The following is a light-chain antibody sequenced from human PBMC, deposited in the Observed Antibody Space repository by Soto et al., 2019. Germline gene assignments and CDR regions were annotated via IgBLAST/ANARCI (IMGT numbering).Light chain of an antibody. CDR2: AAS. CDR3: LQDYNYPRT. J-gene: IGKJ1*01. Sequence: AIQMTQFPSSLSASVGDRVTITCRASQGIRNDLGWYQQKPGKAPKVLIYAASSLQSGVPSRFSGSGSGTDFTPTISSLQPEDFATYYCLQDYNYPRTFGQGTKVDIK. V-gene: IGKV1-6*01. CDR1: QGIRND.